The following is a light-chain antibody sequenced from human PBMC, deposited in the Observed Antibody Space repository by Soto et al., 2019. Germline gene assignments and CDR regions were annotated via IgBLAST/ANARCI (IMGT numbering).Light chain of an antibody. J-gene: IGLJ2*01. V-gene: IGLV2-14*01. CDR1: SSDVGGYNY. CDR2: DVS. CDR3: SSYTSSSTVV. Sequence: QSVLTQPASVSGSPGQSITISCTGTSSDVGGYNYVSWYQQHPGKAPKLLIYDVSNRPSGVSNRFSGSKSGNTASLTISGRQAEDEADYYCSSYTSSSTVVFGVGTMGTVL.